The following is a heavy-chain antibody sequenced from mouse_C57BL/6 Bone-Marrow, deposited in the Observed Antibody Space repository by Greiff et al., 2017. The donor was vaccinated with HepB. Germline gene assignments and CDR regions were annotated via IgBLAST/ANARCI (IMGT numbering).Heavy chain of an antibody. Sequence: EVKVEESGGGLVKPGGSLKLSCAASGFTFSSYAMSWVRQTPEKRLEWVATISDGGSYTYYPDNVKGRFTISRDNAKNNLYLQMSHLKSEDTAMYYCARDGSSSYAMDYWGQGTSVTVSS. CDR3: ARDGSSSYAMDY. CDR1: GFTFSSYA. J-gene: IGHJ4*01. V-gene: IGHV5-4*01. D-gene: IGHD1-1*01. CDR2: ISDGGSYT.